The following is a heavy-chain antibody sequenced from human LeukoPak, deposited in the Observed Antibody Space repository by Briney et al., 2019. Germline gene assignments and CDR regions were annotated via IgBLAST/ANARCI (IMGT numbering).Heavy chain of an antibody. J-gene: IGHJ3*02. CDR2: ISRNSGSI. CDR3: AKDEAALGSSGWYGDAFDI. D-gene: IGHD6-19*01. CDR1: GFTFDDYA. V-gene: IGHV3-9*01. Sequence: GRSLRLSCAASGFTFDDYAMHWVRQAPGKGLEWVSGISRNSGSIGYADSVKGRFTISRDNAKNSLYLQMNSLRAEDTALYYCAKDEAALGSSGWYGDAFDIWGQGTMVTVSS.